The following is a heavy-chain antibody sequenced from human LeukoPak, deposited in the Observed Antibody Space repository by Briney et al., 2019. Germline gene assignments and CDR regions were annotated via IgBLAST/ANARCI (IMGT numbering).Heavy chain of an antibody. J-gene: IGHJ4*02. CDR3: ARDSTGYYNY. CDR2: ISGSGGST. Sequence: GGSLRLSCAASGFTFSSYVMSWVRQAPGKGLEWVSAISGSGGSTYYADSVKGRFTISRDNFKNTLYLQMNSLRAEDTAVYYCARDSTGYYNYWGQGTLVTVSS. V-gene: IGHV3-23*01. CDR1: GFTFSSYV. D-gene: IGHD3-9*01.